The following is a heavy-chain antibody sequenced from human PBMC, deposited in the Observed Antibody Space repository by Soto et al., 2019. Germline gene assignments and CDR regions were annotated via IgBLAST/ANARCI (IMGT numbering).Heavy chain of an antibody. V-gene: IGHV5-51*01. Sequence: GESLKISCKGSGYSFTSYWIGWVRQMPGKGLEWMGIIYPGDSDTRYSPSFQGQVTISADKSISTAYLQWSSLKASDTAMYYCARHYDYIWGSYHPRGAFDIWGQGTMVTVSS. CDR3: ARHYDYIWGSYHPRGAFDI. J-gene: IGHJ3*02. D-gene: IGHD3-16*02. CDR1: GYSFTSYW. CDR2: IYPGDSDT.